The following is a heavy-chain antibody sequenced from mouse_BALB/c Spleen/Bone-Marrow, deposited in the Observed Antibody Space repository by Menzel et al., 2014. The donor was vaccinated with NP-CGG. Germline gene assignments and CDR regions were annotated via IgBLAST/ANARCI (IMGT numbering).Heavy chain of an antibody. V-gene: IGHV5-6-3*01. CDR3: ARGSNDY. CDR2: INSNGGST. J-gene: IGHJ2*01. CDR1: GFTFSSYG. Sequence: EVQGVESGGSLVQPGGSLKLSCAASGFTFSSYGMSWVRQTPDKRLELVATINSNGGSTYYPDSVKGRFTISRDNAKNTLYLQMSSLKSEDTAMYYCARGSNDYWGQGTTLTVSS.